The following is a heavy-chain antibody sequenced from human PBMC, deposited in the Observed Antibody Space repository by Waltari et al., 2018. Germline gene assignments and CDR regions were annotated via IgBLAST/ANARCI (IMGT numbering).Heavy chain of an antibody. CDR1: GFTFSSHW. D-gene: IGHD1-1*01. J-gene: IGHJ6*02. CDR2: TNGDGSST. Sequence: EVQLEESGGGLVQPGGSLRLSCAASGFTFSSHWMHWVRQAPGKGLVWVSRTNGDGSSTSYADSVKGRFTISRDNAKNTLYLQMNRLRAEDTAVYFCARVSRRTYRSPVPGRPYYYGMDVWGQGTTVTVSS. V-gene: IGHV3-74*01. CDR3: ARVSRRTYRSPVPGRPYYYGMDV.